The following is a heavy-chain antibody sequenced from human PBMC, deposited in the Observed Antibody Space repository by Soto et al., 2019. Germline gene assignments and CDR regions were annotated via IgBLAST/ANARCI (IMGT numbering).Heavy chain of an antibody. D-gene: IGHD2-15*01. CDR1: GVTVSYGGYS. V-gene: IGHV4-30-2*06. CDR2: ISNLETT. Sequence: PSETLSLTCSVSGVTVSYGGYSWSWIRQSPGKGLEWLGYISNLETTYYNPSLKSRLSLSIDRTRNQFSLSLSSMTAEDKAVYYCARGGGYDSFDFWGQGIQVTVS. CDR3: ARGGGYDSFDF. J-gene: IGHJ4*02.